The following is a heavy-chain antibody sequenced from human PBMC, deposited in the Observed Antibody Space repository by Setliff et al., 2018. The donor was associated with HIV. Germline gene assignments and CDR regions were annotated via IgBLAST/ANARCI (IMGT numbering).Heavy chain of an antibody. CDR1: GDSIKDYY. V-gene: IGHV4-59*01. J-gene: IGHJ4*02. D-gene: IGHD3-10*01. CDR3: ARGAGAFGAKLDS. CDR2: MSFSANS. Sequence: SETLSLTCNVSGDSIKDYYWSWIRQPPGKGLEWLGYMSFSANSNYNPSLKNRITIYIDTSKNQFSLRLKSVTAADAAIYYCARGAGAFGAKLDSWGQGSLVTVSS.